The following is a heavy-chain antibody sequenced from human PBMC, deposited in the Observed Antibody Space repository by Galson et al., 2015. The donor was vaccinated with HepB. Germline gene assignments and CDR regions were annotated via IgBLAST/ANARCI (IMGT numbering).Heavy chain of an antibody. CDR3: ARGYSGSYYDY. J-gene: IGHJ4*02. V-gene: IGHV3-30*04. CDR2: ISYDGSNK. CDR1: GFTFSSYA. Sequence: SLRLSCAASGFTFSSYAMHWVRQAPGKGLEWVAVISYDGSNKYYADSVKGRFPISRDNSKNTLYLQMNSLRAEDTAVYYCARGYSGSYYDYWGQGTLVTVSS. D-gene: IGHD1-26*01.